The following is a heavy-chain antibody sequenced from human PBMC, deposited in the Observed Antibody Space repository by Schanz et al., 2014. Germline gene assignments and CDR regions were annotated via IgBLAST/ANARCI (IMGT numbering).Heavy chain of an antibody. CDR2: IGGSGGTT. CDR3: AKSSPYYGSGSFPSNAYGMDV. CDR1: GFTVSSKY. V-gene: IGHV3-23*04. D-gene: IGHD3-10*01. Sequence: EVQLVESGGGLVQPGGSLRLSCAASGFTVSSKYMNWVRQAPGKGPEWVSTIGGSGGTTYYADSVRGRFTISRDNSKNTLFLQMNSLRAEDTAVYYCAKSSPYYGSGSFPSNAYGMDVWGQGTAVTVSS. J-gene: IGHJ6*02.